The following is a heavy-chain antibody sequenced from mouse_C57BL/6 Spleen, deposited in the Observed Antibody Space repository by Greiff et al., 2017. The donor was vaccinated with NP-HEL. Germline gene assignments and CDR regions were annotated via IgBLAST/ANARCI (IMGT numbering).Heavy chain of an antibody. CDR1: GYTFTSYW. V-gene: IGHV1-50*01. CDR2: IDPSDSYT. Sequence: VQLQQPGAELVKPGASVKLSCKASGYTFTSYWMQWVKQRPGQGLEWIGEIDPSDSYTNYNQKFKGKATLTVDTSSSTAYMQLSSLTSEDSAVYYCARPLTGSLDYWGQGTTLTVSS. J-gene: IGHJ2*01. D-gene: IGHD4-1*01. CDR3: ARPLTGSLDY.